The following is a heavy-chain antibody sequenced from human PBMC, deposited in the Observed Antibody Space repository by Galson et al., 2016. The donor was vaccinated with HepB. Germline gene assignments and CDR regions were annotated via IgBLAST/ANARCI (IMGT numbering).Heavy chain of an antibody. D-gene: IGHD3-16*01. CDR1: GYNFHTYW. Sequence: QSGAEVKEPGESLRISCQGSGYNFHTYWLGWVRQMPGKGLEWMGVIYPGDSIIRYSPSFQGHVTISADNSIRTAYLQWGSLKASDTAFYYCAGHVDGDEALGYWGQGTLITVSS. CDR3: AGHVDGDEALGY. CDR2: IYPGDSII. V-gene: IGHV5-51*01. J-gene: IGHJ4*02.